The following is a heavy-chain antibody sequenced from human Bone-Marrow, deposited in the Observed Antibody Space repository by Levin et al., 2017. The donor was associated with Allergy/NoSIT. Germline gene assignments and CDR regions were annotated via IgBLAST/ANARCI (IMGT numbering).Heavy chain of an antibody. Sequence: GESLKISCAASGLTFSDHWMHWVRQAPGKGLVWVSRIKSDGSLTSYADSVKGRFSISRDNAKNTLYLQMNSLSAEDTAVYFCTRHCGGDCYSPSAFEYWGQGIPVTVSS. CDR3: TRHCGGDCYSPSAFEY. CDR1: GLTFSDHW. V-gene: IGHV3-74*01. J-gene: IGHJ4*02. CDR2: IKSDGSLT. D-gene: IGHD2-21*02.